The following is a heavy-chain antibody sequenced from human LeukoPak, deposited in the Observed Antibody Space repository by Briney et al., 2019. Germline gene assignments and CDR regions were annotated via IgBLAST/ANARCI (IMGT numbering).Heavy chain of an antibody. V-gene: IGHV3-48*03. CDR1: GFTFSSYE. CDR2: ISSSGSTI. J-gene: IGHJ4*02. CDR3: ARGSGRITIFGVPY. Sequence: PGGSLRLSCAASGFTFSSYEMNWVRQAPGKGLEWVSYISSSGSTIYYADSVKGRFTISRDNAKNSLYLQMSSLRAEDTAVYYCARGSGRITIFGVPYWGQGTLVTVSS. D-gene: IGHD3-3*01.